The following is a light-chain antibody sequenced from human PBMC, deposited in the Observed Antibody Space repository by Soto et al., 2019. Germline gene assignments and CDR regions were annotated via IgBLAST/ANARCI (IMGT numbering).Light chain of an antibody. CDR3: QQYGGSPQT. J-gene: IGKJ1*01. CDR2: GAS. V-gene: IGKV3-20*01. CDR1: QSVSSSY. Sequence: EIVLTQSPGTLSLSPGERATLSCRASQSVSSSYLAWYQQKPGQAPRLLIYGASSRATGITDRFSGSGSGTDFTLTISRLESEDFAVYYCQQYGGSPQTFGQGTKVEIK.